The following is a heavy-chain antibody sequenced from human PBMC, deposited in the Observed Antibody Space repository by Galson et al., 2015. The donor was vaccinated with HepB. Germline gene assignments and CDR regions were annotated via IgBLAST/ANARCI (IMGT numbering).Heavy chain of an antibody. CDR2: IYPGDSES. Sequence: QSGAEVKKPGESLKISCKGSGYRFASYWIGWVRQMPGKGLECLGIIYPGDSESRYSPSFQDQVTFSADKSISTAYLQLSSLTASDTAIYYCARRMATGFDYWGQGTLVSVSS. CDR3: ARRMATGFDY. D-gene: IGHD5-24*01. V-gene: IGHV5-51*01. J-gene: IGHJ4*02. CDR1: GYRFASYW.